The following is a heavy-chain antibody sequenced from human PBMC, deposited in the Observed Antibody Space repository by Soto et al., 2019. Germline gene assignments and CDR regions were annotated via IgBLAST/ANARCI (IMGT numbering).Heavy chain of an antibody. CDR1: GFTFDDYA. CDR2: ISWNSGSI. J-gene: IGHJ5*02. V-gene: IGHV3-9*01. D-gene: IGHD3-10*01. CDR3: AKEWTPWFGSSMLIGGGPFDP. Sequence: GGSLRLSCAASGFTFDDYAMHWVRQAPGKGLEWVSGISWNSGSIGYADSVKGRFTISRDNAKNSLYLQMNSLRAEDTALYYCAKEWTPWFGSSMLIGGGPFDPWGQGTLVTVSS.